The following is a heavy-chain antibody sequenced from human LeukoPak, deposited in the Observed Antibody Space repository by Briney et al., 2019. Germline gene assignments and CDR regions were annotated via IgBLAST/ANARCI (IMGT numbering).Heavy chain of an antibody. V-gene: IGHV4-59*01. CDR1: GGSISSYY. CDR3: ARGPDYYDSSGYLPNAFDI. D-gene: IGHD3-22*01. J-gene: IGHJ3*02. Sequence: PSETLCLTCTVSGGSISSYYWSWIRQPPGKGLEWIGYIYYSGSTNYNPSLKSRVTISVDTSKNQFSLKLSSVTAADTAVYYCARGPDYYDSSGYLPNAFDIWGQGTMVTVSS. CDR2: IYYSGST.